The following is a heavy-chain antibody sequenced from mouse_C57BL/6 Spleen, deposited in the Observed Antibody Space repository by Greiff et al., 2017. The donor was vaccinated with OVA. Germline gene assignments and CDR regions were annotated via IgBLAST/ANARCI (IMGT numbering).Heavy chain of an antibody. J-gene: IGHJ3*01. Sequence: QVQLQQPGAELVRPGSSVKLSCKASGYTFTSYWMHWVKQRPIQGLEWIGNIDPSDSETHYNQKFKDKATLTVDNASSTAYMQLSSLTSEDSAVYYCARSGAYYSNYYWFAYWGQGTLVTVSA. V-gene: IGHV1-52*01. CDR2: IDPSDSET. CDR1: GYTFTSYW. CDR3: ARSGAYYSNYYWFAY. D-gene: IGHD2-5*01.